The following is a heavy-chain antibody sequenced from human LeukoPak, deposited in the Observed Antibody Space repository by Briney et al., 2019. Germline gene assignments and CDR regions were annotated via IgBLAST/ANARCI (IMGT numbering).Heavy chain of an antibody. CDR1: GVSISSSNSY. J-gene: IGHJ5*02. Sequence: SETLSLTCTVSGVSISSSNSYWGRIRQPPGKGLEWIGSIYYSGNTYYNASLKSQVTISVDTSKNQFSLKLSSVTAADTAVYYCARLLGSHINYFDPWGQGTLVTVSS. CDR3: ARLLGSHINYFDP. D-gene: IGHD2-21*01. CDR2: IYYSGNT. V-gene: IGHV4-39*01.